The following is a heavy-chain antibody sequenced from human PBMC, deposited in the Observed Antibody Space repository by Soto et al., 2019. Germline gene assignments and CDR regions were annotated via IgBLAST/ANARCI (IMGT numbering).Heavy chain of an antibody. D-gene: IGHD2-8*01. J-gene: IGHJ4*02. Sequence: PSEPLSLTCTVSGGSISSSSYYWGWIRQPPGKGLEWIGSIYYSGNTHYNPSLKSRVAISVDTSKNQFSLKLSSVTAADTAVYYCARHAGNIVLTLYATYYFDFWGQGTLVTVSS. CDR3: ARHAGNIVLTLYATYYFDF. CDR1: GGSISSSSYY. V-gene: IGHV4-39*01. CDR2: IYYSGNT.